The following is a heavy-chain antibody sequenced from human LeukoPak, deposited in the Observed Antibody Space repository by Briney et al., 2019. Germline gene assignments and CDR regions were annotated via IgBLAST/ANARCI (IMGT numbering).Heavy chain of an antibody. CDR2: IYYSGST. CDR3: ARGPRGVWRDSSGYYRIRYFDY. Sequence: PSETLSLTCTVSGGSISSSSYYWGWIRQPPGKGLEWIGSIYYSGSTYYNPSLKSRVTISVDTSKNQFSLKLSSVTAADTAVYYCARGPRGVWRDSSGYYRIRYFDYWGQGTLVTVSS. CDR1: GGSISSSSYY. D-gene: IGHD3-22*01. J-gene: IGHJ4*02. V-gene: IGHV4-39*01.